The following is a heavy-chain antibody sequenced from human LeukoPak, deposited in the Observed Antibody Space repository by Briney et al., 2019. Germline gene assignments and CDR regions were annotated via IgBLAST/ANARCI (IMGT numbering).Heavy chain of an antibody. CDR1: GFTIYYFS. J-gene: IGHJ4*02. Sequence: GGSLRLSCEGSGFTIYYFSLNWVRQAPGKGLEWVSHISGDSHTIYYGDSVKGRFTISRDKAKNSLFLQMRSLTAADTAVYYCATDPATCSGGSCSDNYWGQGTLVTVSS. CDR2: ISGDSHTI. CDR3: ATDPATCSGGSCSDNY. V-gene: IGHV3-48*01. D-gene: IGHD2-15*01.